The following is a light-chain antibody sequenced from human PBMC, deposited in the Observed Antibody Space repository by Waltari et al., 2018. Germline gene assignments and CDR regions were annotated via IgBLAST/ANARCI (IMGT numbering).Light chain of an antibody. Sequence: SYYLPHPPSVSVSPGQTSTTTCSADALPQEYGSWYQQKPGQAPALVICKVREMPSGIPERFSGSRSGTTVTLAISGVQAKDEAEYYCQTADNSGTFVVFGGGTKLTVL. CDR3: QTADNSGTFVV. V-gene: IGLV3-25*03. J-gene: IGLJ3*02. CDR1: ALPQEY. CDR2: KVR.